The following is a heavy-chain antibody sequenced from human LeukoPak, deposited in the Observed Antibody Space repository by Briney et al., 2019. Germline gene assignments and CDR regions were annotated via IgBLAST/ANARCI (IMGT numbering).Heavy chain of an antibody. J-gene: IGHJ6*03. CDR2: IYYSGST. V-gene: IGHV4-38-2*02. Sequence: SETLSLTCAVSGYSIISGYYWDWIRQPPGKGLEWIGSIYYSGSTYYNPSLNSRVTISVDTSRNQFSLKLTSVTAADTAVYYCAREVGATGLCYYYYYMDVWGKGTTVTVSS. CDR3: AREVGATGLCYYYYYMDV. D-gene: IGHD1-26*01. CDR1: GYSIISGYY.